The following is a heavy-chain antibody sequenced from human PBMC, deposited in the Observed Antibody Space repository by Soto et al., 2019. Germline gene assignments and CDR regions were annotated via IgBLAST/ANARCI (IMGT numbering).Heavy chain of an antibody. D-gene: IGHD3-10*02. CDR3: ARVFGESCAFDI. J-gene: IGHJ3*02. CDR1: GGSISSGGYS. V-gene: IGHV4-30-2*01. Sequence: QLQLQESGSGLVKPSQTLSLTCAVSGGSISSGGYSWSWIRQPPGKGLEWIGYIYHSGSTYYNPSLKSRDTISVDRSKYQCSLKLSSVTAADTAVYYCARVFGESCAFDIWGQGTMVTVSS. CDR2: IYHSGST.